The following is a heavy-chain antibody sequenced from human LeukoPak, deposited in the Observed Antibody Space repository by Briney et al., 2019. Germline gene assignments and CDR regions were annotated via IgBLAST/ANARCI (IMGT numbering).Heavy chain of an antibody. CDR1: GYTLTELS. Sequence: ASVKVSCKVSGYTLTELSMHWVRQAPGKGLEWMGGFDPEDGETIYAQKFQGRVTMTEDTSTDTAYMELSSLRSEDTAVYYCATVSRRRWLVRFDYWGQGTLVTVSS. CDR3: ATVSRRRWLVRFDY. CDR2: FDPEDGET. V-gene: IGHV1-24*01. J-gene: IGHJ4*02. D-gene: IGHD6-19*01.